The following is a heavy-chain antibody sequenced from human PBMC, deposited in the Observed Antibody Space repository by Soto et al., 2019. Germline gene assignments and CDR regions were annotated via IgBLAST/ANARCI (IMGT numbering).Heavy chain of an antibody. D-gene: IGHD2-8*02. CDR1: GFTFSGSA. Sequence: EVQLVESGGGLVQPGGSLKLSCAASGFTFSGSAIHWVRQASGKGLEWVGRIRSKANSYATSYAASVKGRFTISRDDSKNTAYLQMNSLKIEDTAVYYCTIIGAGGDYYYYYGMNVWGQGTTVTVSS. J-gene: IGHJ6*02. V-gene: IGHV3-73*02. CDR2: IRSKANSYAT. CDR3: TIIGAGGDYYYYYGMNV.